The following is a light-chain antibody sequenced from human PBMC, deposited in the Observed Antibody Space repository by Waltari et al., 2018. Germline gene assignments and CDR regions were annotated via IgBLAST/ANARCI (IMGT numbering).Light chain of an antibody. CDR1: QSVSRT. Sequence: EIVLTQSPGTLSLSPGERATLSCRASQSVSRTLAWYQQKPGHAPRLLIYDASIRATGIPDRFSGSGSGTDFSLTISRLEPEDFAVYYCQKYGTRPATFGQGTKVEVK. CDR3: QKYGTRPAT. CDR2: DAS. V-gene: IGKV3-20*01. J-gene: IGKJ1*01.